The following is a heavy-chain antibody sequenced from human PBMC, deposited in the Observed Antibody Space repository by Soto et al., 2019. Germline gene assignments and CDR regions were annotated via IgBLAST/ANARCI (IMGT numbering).Heavy chain of an antibody. CDR1: GFTFSSYW. J-gene: IGHJ5*02. CDR3: ARSPSRDYDFWSGSNLNWFDP. Sequence: EVQLVESGGGLVQPGGSLRLSCAASGFTFSSYWMHWVRQAPGKGLVWVSRINSDGSSTSYADSVKGRFTISRDNAKNTLYLQMNSLRAEDTAVYYCARSPSRDYDFWSGSNLNWFDPWGQGTLVTVSS. D-gene: IGHD3-3*01. CDR2: INSDGSST. V-gene: IGHV3-74*01.